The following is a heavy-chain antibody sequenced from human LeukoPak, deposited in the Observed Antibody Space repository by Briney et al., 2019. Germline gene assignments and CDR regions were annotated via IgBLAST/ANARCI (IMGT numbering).Heavy chain of an antibody. CDR2: ISGSGGST. CDR1: GFTFSSYA. J-gene: IGHJ3*02. Sequence: PGGSLRLSCAASGFTFSSYAMSWVRQAPVKELEWVSAISGSGGSTYYADSVKGRFTISRDNSKNTLYLQMNSLRAEDTAVYYCAKDIIPRYCSSTSCYTGAFDIWGQGTMVTVSS. D-gene: IGHD2-2*02. V-gene: IGHV3-23*01. CDR3: AKDIIPRYCSSTSCYTGAFDI.